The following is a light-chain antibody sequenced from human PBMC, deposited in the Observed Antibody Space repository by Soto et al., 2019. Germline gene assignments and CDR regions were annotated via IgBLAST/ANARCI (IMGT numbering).Light chain of an antibody. V-gene: IGLV1-40*01. CDR3: QSYDSSLSGSV. Sequence: QAVVTQPPSVSRAPGQRVTISCTGSSSNIGAGYDVHWYQQLPGTAPKLLIYGNSNRPSGVPDRFSGSKSGTSASLAITGLQAEDEADYYCQSYDSSLSGSVFGGGTQLTVL. J-gene: IGLJ3*02. CDR2: GNS. CDR1: SSNIGAGYD.